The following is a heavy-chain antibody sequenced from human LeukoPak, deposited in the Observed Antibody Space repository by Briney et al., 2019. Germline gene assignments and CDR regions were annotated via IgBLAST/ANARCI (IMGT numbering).Heavy chain of an antibody. V-gene: IGHV3-53*01. CDR3: ARDQYDYYDSSGYGH. CDR2: IYSGGST. CDR1: GFTFSTYA. Sequence: GGSLRLSCAASGFTFSTYAMNWVRQAPGKGLEWVSVIYSGGSTYYADSVKGRFTISRDNSKNTLYLQMNSLRAEDTAVYYCARDQYDYYDSSGYGHWGQGTLVTVSS. J-gene: IGHJ4*02. D-gene: IGHD3-22*01.